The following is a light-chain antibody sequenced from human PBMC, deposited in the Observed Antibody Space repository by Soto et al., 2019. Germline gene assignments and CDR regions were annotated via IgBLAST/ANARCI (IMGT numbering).Light chain of an antibody. J-gene: IGLJ2*01. CDR1: SSNIGSNV. CDR2: SHN. Sequence: QPVLPQPPSASGTPGQRVTISCSGSSSNIGSNVVNWYQQLPGTAPKLLIYSHNQRPSGVPDRFSGSKSGTSASLAISGLQSEDEADYYCAAWDDSLNGVVFGGGTQLTVL. V-gene: IGLV1-44*01. CDR3: AAWDDSLNGVV.